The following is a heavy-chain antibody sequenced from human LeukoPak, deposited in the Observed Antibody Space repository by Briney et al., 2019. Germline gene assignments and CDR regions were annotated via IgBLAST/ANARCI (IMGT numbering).Heavy chain of an antibody. CDR1: GFTFGDYA. D-gene: IGHD2-2*01. CDR2: IRSKAYGGTT. CDR3: TVLGVVVPAAEGI. Sequence: GGSLRLSCTASGFTFGDYAMSWVRQAPGKGLEWVGFIRSKAYGGTTEYAASVKGRFTISRVDSKSIAYLQMNSLKTEDTAVYYCTVLGVVVPAAEGIWGQGTMVTVSS. J-gene: IGHJ3*02. V-gene: IGHV3-49*04.